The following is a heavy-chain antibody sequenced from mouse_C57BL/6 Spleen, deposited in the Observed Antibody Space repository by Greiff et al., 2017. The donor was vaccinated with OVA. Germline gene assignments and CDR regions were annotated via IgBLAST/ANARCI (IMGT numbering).Heavy chain of an antibody. CDR2: IDPSDSYT. CDR3: AKEVLLPGSWFAY. Sequence: QVQLQQPGAELVMPGASVKLSCKASGYTFTSYWMHWVKQRPGQGLEWIGEIDPSDSYTNYNQKFKGKSTLTVDKSSSTAYMQHSSLTSEDSAVYYCAKEVLLPGSWFAYWGQGTLVTVSA. J-gene: IGHJ3*01. CDR1: GYTFTSYW. V-gene: IGHV1-69*01. D-gene: IGHD1-1*01.